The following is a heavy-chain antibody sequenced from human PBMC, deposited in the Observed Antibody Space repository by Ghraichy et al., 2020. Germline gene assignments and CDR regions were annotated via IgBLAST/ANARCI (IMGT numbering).Heavy chain of an antibody. V-gene: IGHV3-72*01. D-gene: IGHD3/OR15-3a*01. CDR2: IRNKANSYTT. J-gene: IGHJ4*02. CDR1: GFTFSDHY. CDR3: VTIWTGSYYCDY. Sequence: GESLNISCAASGFTFSDHYMDWVRQAPGKGLEWIGRIRNKANSYTTEYATSVRGRFIVSRDDSKNSVYLQMNSLKTEDTAVYYCVTIWTGSYYCDYWGQGVQVTVSS.